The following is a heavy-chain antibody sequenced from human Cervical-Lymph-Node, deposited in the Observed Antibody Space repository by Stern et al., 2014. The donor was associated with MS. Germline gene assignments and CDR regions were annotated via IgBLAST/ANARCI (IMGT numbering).Heavy chain of an antibody. V-gene: IGHV1-3*04. Sequence: VQLVQPGTEVKTTGASVTVSCQASGYSFTEYPIHWVRQAPGQGLEWVGWINTGDGDTRYSPRLQGRISITRDTSTRTAYLDLSSLRSADTAEYYCATSAFDYWGQGTLVTVS. CDR2: INTGDGDT. J-gene: IGHJ4*02. CDR3: ATSAFDY. CDR1: GYSFTEYP.